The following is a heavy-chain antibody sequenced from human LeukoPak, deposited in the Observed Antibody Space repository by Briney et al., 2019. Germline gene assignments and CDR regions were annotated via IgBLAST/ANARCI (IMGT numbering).Heavy chain of an antibody. J-gene: IGHJ4*02. CDR3: ARLALIGLDY. D-gene: IGHD3-16*02. CDR1: GGSISSGSYD. Sequence: PSQTLSLTCTVSGGSISSGSYDWGWIRQPPGKGLEWIGSIYYSGSTYYNPSLKSRVTISVDTSKNQFSLKLSSVTAADTAVYYCARLALIGLDYWGQGTLVTVSS. V-gene: IGHV4-39*01. CDR2: IYYSGST.